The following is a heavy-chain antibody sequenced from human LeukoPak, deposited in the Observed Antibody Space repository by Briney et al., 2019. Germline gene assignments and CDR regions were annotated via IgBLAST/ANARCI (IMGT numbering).Heavy chain of an antibody. CDR1: GYSIRRGYY. J-gene: IGHJ4*02. CDR3: ARGEGYYDSSGYYKVGYFDY. Sequence: SETLSLTCTVSGYSIRRGYYWGWIRQPPGEGLGWLGSIYHSGSTYYNPSVKSRVTISVDTSKTPFSLKLSSVTAADTAVYYCARGEGYYDSSGYYKVGYFDYWGQGTLVTVSS. CDR2: IYHSGST. V-gene: IGHV4-38-2*02. D-gene: IGHD3-22*01.